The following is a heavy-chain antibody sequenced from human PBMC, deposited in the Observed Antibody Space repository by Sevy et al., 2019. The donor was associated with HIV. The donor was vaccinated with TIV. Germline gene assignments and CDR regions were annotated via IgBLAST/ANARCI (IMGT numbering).Heavy chain of an antibody. CDR2: NKSKTDGRAT. Sequence: GGSLRLSCVASEFIFSNAWMTWVRQAPGGGLEWVGHNKSKTDGRATDYAAPVKGRFTISRDDSANTLYLQMNSLKTEDTAVYYCATISDRLGWLALDYWGQGTLVTVSS. V-gene: IGHV3-15*01. J-gene: IGHJ4*02. CDR1: EFIFSNAW. D-gene: IGHD3-16*02. CDR3: ATISDRLGWLALDY.